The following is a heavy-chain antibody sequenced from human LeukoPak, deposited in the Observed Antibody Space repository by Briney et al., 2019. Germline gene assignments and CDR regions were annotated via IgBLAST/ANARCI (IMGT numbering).Heavy chain of an antibody. V-gene: IGHV3-23*01. CDR3: AKGDTVTPFGYYYGMDV. D-gene: IGHD4-17*01. Sequence: GRSLRLSCAASGFTFSSYAMSWVRQAPGQGLELVSAISGSGGSTYYADSLKSRFTISRDNSKNTLYLQMNSLSAEDTAVYYCAKGDTVTPFGYYYGMDVWGNGTTVTVSS. J-gene: IGHJ6*04. CDR2: ISGSGGST. CDR1: GFTFSSYA.